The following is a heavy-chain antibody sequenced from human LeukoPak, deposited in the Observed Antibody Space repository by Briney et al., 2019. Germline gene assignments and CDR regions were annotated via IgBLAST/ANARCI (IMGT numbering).Heavy chain of an antibody. D-gene: IGHD2-15*01. J-gene: IGHJ3*02. V-gene: IGHV1-2*04. CDR3: ARIGYCNGTDCHDAFDI. CDR1: GYSFTGYY. Sequence: ASVTVSCKASGYSFTGYYIHWVRQAPGQGLEWMGWINPNSGDTDNAQKFEGWVTMTRDTSISTVYMEMNRLKSDDTAVYFCARIGYCNGTDCHDAFDIWGQGTMVTVSS. CDR2: INPNSGDT.